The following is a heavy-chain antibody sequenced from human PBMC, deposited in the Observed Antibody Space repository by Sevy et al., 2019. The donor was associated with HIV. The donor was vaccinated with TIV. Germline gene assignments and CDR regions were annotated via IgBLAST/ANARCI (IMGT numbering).Heavy chain of an antibody. J-gene: IGHJ4*02. CDR1: GFTFSNAW. CDR2: IKSKSYGGTT. Sequence: GGCLRLSCAASGFTFSNAWMTWVRQAPGKGLECIGLIKSKSYGGTTDYAAPVKDRFTISRDDSKNTLYLQMNSLKTEDTAVYYCTTSLREYSSVDYWGQGTLVTVSS. V-gene: IGHV3-15*01. CDR3: TTSLREYSSVDY. D-gene: IGHD4-4*01.